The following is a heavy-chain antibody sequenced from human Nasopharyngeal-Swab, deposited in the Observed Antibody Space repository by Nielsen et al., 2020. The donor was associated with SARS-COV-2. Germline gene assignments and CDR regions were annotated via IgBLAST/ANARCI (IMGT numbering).Heavy chain of an antibody. CDR3: AKKVSVVAYGADDS. V-gene: IGHV3-30*18. D-gene: IGHD3-22*01. Sequence: PGKGLEWVAVISHDGSNKYYADPVKGRFTISRDNSKNTLFLQMNSLRAEDTAVYYCAKKVSVVAYGADDSWGQGTLVTVSS. J-gene: IGHJ4*02. CDR2: ISHDGSNK.